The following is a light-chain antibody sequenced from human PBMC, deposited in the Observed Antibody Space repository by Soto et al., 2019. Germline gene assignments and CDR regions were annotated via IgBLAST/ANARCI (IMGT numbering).Light chain of an antibody. CDR3: LQNNSYPVT. CDR2: SAS. J-gene: IGKJ1*01. V-gene: IGKV1-17*01. Sequence: DIQMPQSPSSLSASVGDRVTITCRASQGIRHDLGWYQQKPGKAPKRLIYSASSLQSGVPPRFSGSGSGTEFTLTISSLQPEDFATYYCLQNNSYPVTFGQGTKVDIK. CDR1: QGIRHD.